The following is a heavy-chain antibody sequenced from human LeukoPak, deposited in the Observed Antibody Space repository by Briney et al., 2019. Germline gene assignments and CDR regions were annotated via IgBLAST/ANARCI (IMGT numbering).Heavy chain of an antibody. Sequence: GGSLRLSCAASGFTFSSYAMSWVRQAPGKGLEWVSAISGSGGSTYYADSVKGRFTISRDNSKNTLYLQMNSLRAEDTAVYYCALIDIVVVPAAPGFDYWGQGTLVTVSS. CDR2: ISGSGGST. CDR1: GFTFSSYA. D-gene: IGHD2-2*01. V-gene: IGHV3-23*01. J-gene: IGHJ4*02. CDR3: ALIDIVVVPAAPGFDY.